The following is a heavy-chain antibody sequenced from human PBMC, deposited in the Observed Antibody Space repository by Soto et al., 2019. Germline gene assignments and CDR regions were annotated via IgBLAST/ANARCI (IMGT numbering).Heavy chain of an antibody. D-gene: IGHD3-22*01. V-gene: IGHV1-69*13. CDR1: GGTFSSYA. CDR2: IIPIFGTA. CDR3: ARDDYYDSSGYYYYYGMDV. Sequence: AASVKVSCKASGGTFSSYAISWVRQAPGQGLEWMGGIIPIFGTANYAQKFQGRVTITADESTSTAYMELSSLRSEDTAVYYCARDDYYDSSGYYYYYGMDVWGQGTTVTVSS. J-gene: IGHJ6*02.